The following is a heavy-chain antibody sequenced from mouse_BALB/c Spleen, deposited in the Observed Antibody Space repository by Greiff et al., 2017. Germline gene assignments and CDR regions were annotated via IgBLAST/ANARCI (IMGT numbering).Heavy chain of an antibody. CDR1: GFSLTSYG. D-gene: IGHD2-2*01. V-gene: IGHV2-2*02. CDR3: ARRHGYDYAMDY. CDR2: IWSGGST. J-gene: IGHJ4*01. Sequence: VHLVESGPGLVQPSQSLSITCTVSGFSLTSYGVHWVRQSPGKGLEWLGVIWSGGSTDYNAAFISRLSISKDNSKSQVFFKMNSLKANDTAIYYCARRHGYDYAMDYWGQGTSVTVSS.